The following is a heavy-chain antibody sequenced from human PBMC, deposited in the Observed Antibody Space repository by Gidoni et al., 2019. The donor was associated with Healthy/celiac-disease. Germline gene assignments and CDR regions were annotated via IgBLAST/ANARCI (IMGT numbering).Heavy chain of an antibody. J-gene: IGHJ5*02. V-gene: IGHV4-39*01. D-gene: IGHD6-13*01. Sequence: QLQLQESGPGLVKPSETLSLTCTVSGGSISSSSYYWGWIRQPPGKGLAWIGSIYYSGSTYYNPSLKSRVTISVDTSKNQFSLKLSSVTAADTAVYYCAAGYSSSWPTRNWFDPWGQGTLVTVSS. CDR3: AAGYSSSWPTRNWFDP. CDR1: GGSISSSSYY. CDR2: IYYSGST.